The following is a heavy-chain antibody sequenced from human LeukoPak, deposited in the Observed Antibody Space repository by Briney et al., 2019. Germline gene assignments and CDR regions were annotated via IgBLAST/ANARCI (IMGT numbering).Heavy chain of an antibody. J-gene: IGHJ4*02. Sequence: PGGSLRLSCAASGFTFRNYGMKWVRQAPGKRLEWVAVISHDGTVKYYADSVKGRFTISRDDSTTTLILQMNSLRVEDTAVYFCAKEGSEFSSSFLDYWGQGTLVTVSS. V-gene: IGHV3-30*18. CDR1: GFTFRNYG. CDR2: ISHDGTVK. D-gene: IGHD2-2*01. CDR3: AKEGSEFSSSFLDY.